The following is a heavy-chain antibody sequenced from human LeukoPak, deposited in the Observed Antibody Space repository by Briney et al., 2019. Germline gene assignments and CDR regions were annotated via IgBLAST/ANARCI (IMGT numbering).Heavy chain of an antibody. Sequence: PGGSLRLSCAASGFTFSIYSMHWVRQAPGKGLEWVSYISSSSTAIYYADSVKGRFTISRDNAMNALFLQMNSLRAEDTAVYYCARDPGSYGMDVWGQGTTVTVSS. CDR1: GFTFSIYS. V-gene: IGHV3-48*01. CDR2: ISSSSTAI. CDR3: ARDPGSYGMDV. J-gene: IGHJ6*02.